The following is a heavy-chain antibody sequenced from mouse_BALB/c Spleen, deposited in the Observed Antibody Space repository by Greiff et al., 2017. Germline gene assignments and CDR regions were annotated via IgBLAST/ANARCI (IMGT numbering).Heavy chain of an antibody. J-gene: IGHJ2*01. CDR2: INPSTGYT. Sequence: QVQLQQSGAELAKPGASVKMSCKASGYTFTSYWMHWVKQRPGQGLEWIGYINPSTGYTEYNQKFKDKATLTADKSSSTAYMQFNSLTSEDSAVYYCARSYDGTYFDYWGQGTTLTVSS. CDR3: ARSYDGTYFDY. V-gene: IGHV1-7*01. CDR1: GYTFTSYW. D-gene: IGHD2-3*01.